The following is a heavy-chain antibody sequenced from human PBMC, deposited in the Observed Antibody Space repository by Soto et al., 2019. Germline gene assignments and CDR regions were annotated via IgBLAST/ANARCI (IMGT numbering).Heavy chain of an antibody. D-gene: IGHD5-12*01. J-gene: IGHJ5*02. V-gene: IGHV4-34*01. CDR3: ARGFLGDTGRDSSNWFDP. CDR2: IIHSGSA. Sequence: QVQLQQWGAGLLKPSETLSLTCVVYGGSFSGYYWSWIRQPPGKGLEWIGEIIHSGSANYNPSLKSPVTISVATSTHQCSLKLTSVCAADTAVYYCARGFLGDTGRDSSNWFDPWGQGTLVTVSS. CDR1: GGSFSGYY.